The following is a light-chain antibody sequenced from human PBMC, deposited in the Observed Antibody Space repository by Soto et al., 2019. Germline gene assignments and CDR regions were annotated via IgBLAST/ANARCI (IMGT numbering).Light chain of an antibody. V-gene: IGKV3-20*01. CDR1: QSVRSTY. CDR3: QQYGSSPIP. Sequence: VLTHSPGTLSLSPGERATLSCRASQSVRSTYLAWYQQQPGQAPRLLIYGASSRATGIPDGVSGSGSGTDFTLTISRLEPEDFAVYYCQQYGSSPIPFGEGTRLEI. J-gene: IGKJ5*01. CDR2: GAS.